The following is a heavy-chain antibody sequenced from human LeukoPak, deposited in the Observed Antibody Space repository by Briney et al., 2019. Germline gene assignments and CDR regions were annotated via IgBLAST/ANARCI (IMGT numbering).Heavy chain of an antibody. CDR2: IIPIFGTT. Sequence: ASVKVSCKASGGTFSSYAISWVRQAPGQGLEWMGGIIPIFGTTNYAQKLQGRVTMTTDTSTSTAYMELRSLRSDDTAVYYCARDGRTVTTPNYYYYYMDVWGKGTTVTVSS. D-gene: IGHD4-17*01. CDR1: GGTFSSYA. CDR3: ARDGRTVTTPNYYYYYMDV. J-gene: IGHJ6*03. V-gene: IGHV1-69*05.